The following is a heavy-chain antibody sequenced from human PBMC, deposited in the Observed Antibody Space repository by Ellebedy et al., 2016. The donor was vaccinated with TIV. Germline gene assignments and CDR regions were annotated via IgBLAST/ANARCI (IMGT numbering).Heavy chain of an antibody. CDR1: GFTFSDYV. V-gene: IGHV3-23*01. Sequence: PGGSLRLSCAASGFTFSDYVMAWVRQAPGKGLEWVSAVSERDGRTFYADSLKGRFSISRDNCQNTLFLHMHSLAAGDTAVYYCTKRADNWGFFDYWGHGTLVTVSS. CDR2: VSERDGRT. J-gene: IGHJ4*01. CDR3: TKRADNWGFFDY. D-gene: IGHD1-1*01.